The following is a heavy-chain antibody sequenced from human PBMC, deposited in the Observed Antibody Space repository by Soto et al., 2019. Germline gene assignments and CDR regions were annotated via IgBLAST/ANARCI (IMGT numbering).Heavy chain of an antibody. J-gene: IGHJ6*02. Sequence: GGSLRLSCAASGFTFKSYGMHWVRQAPGKGLEWVAVISYDGNNKYYADSVKGRFTISRDIPKNTLYLQLNSLRAEDTAVYYCAKDRRFLEWLTGMDVWGQGTTVTVSS. V-gene: IGHV3-30*18. D-gene: IGHD3-3*01. CDR1: GFTFKSYG. CDR3: AKDRRFLEWLTGMDV. CDR2: ISYDGNNK.